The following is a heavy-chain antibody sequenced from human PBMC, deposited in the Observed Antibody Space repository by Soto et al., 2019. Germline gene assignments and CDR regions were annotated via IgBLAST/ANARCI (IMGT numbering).Heavy chain of an antibody. J-gene: IGHJ4*02. Sequence: GGSLRLSCTASGFTFSRYAMNWVRQAPGKGLEWVSSISANGERTYYADSVKGRFIVYRDNSKSTLNLHMNSLRGEDTAIYFCAIASSSGTESNDDYWGQGTLVTVSS. V-gene: IGHV3-23*01. CDR3: AIASSSGTESNDDY. D-gene: IGHD3-22*01. CDR2: ISANGERT. CDR1: GFTFSRYA.